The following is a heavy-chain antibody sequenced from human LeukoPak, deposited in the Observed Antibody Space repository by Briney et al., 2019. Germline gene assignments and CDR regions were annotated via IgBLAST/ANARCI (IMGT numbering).Heavy chain of an antibody. CDR1: GYTFTTYA. Sequence: ASVKVSCKASGYTFTTYAMHWVRQAPGQRLEWMGWINAGNGNTKYSQKFQGRVTITRDTSASTAYMELSSLRSEDTAVYYCARELKMGIGAFAIWGQGTMVTVSS. CDR3: ARELKMGIGAFAI. J-gene: IGHJ3*02. V-gene: IGHV1-3*01. D-gene: IGHD7-27*01. CDR2: INAGNGNT.